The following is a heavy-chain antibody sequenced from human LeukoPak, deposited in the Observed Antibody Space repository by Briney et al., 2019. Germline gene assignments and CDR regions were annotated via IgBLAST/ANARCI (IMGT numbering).Heavy chain of an antibody. D-gene: IGHD3-9*01. V-gene: IGHV3-7*03. J-gene: IGHJ4*02. CDR3: ARAGRYFDWLSFFDY. CDR1: GFSFDTYA. Sequence: GGSLRLSCAASGFSFDTYAMHWVRQAPGKGLEWVANIKQDGSEKYYVDSVKGRFTISRDNAKNSLYLQMNSLRAEDTAVYYCARAGRYFDWLSFFDYWGQGTLVTVSS. CDR2: IKQDGSEK.